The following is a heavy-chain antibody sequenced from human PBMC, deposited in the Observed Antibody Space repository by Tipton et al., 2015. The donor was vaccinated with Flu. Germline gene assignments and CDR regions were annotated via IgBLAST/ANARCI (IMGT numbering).Heavy chain of an antibody. CDR3: ARHGKDTGDYLASFDI. J-gene: IGHJ3*02. Sequence: TLSLTCSVYGGSIVSSGHYWVWVRQSPGQGLECLGSIYYTGITYYKPSLKGRITMAVDTSKNQFSLNLMSVTAADTAVYYCARHGKDTGDYLASFDIWGQGTMVTVSS. V-gene: IGHV4-39*01. D-gene: IGHD7-27*01. CDR2: IYYTGIT. CDR1: GGSIVSSGHY.